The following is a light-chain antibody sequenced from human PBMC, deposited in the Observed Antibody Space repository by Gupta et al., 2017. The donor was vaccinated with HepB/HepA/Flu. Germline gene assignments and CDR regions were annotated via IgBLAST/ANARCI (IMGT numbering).Light chain of an antibody. CDR3: CAYADANTWL. V-gene: IGLV2-23*02. CDR1: SSAIGSWNV. Sequence: QPALTQPASVPGSPRPSLTIACTATSSAIGSWNVVSWYQQYPGRAPQLLIYEVTKRHSGVSNRFSCSKSGNAASLTITGLQAEDEADYYCCAYADANTWLFGGGTKLTVL. CDR2: EVT. J-gene: IGLJ3*02.